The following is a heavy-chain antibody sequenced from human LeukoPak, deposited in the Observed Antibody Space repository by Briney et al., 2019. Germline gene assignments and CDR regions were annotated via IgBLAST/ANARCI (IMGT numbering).Heavy chain of an antibody. CDR1: GFTFSSYA. Sequence: PGGSLRLSCAASGFTFSSYAMSWVRQAPGKGLEWVSVIYSGGSTYYADSVKGRFTISRDNSKNTLYLQMNSLRAEDTAVYYCARDWDYWGQGTLVTVSS. J-gene: IGHJ4*02. CDR2: IYSGGST. V-gene: IGHV3-53*01. CDR3: ARDWDY.